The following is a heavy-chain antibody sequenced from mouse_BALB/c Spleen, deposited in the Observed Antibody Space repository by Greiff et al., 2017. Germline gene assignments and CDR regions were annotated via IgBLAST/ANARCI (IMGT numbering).Heavy chain of an antibody. Sequence: EVQLQQSGAELVKPGASVKLSCTASGFNIKDTYMHWVKQRPEQGLEWIGRIDPANGNTKYDPKFQGKATITADTSSNTAYLQLSSLTSEDTAVYYCASGGRLVLIYYYAMDYWGQGTSVTVSS. D-gene: IGHD2-10*02. V-gene: IGHV14-3*02. CDR1: GFNIKDTY. CDR3: ASGGRLVLIYYYAMDY. J-gene: IGHJ4*01. CDR2: IDPANGNT.